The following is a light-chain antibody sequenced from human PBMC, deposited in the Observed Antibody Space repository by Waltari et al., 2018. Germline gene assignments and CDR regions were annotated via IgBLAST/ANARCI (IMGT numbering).Light chain of an antibody. CDR3: CSFAGSTTWV. Sequence: QSALTQPASVSGSPGQSITISCTGPSSDVGGYNLVSWYQQPPGKAPKLIIYEGNKWPSGVSHRFSGSKSGNTASLTISGLQAEDEADYYCCSFAGSTTWVFGGGTTLTVL. J-gene: IGLJ3*02. CDR2: EGN. CDR1: SSDVGGYNL. V-gene: IGLV2-23*01.